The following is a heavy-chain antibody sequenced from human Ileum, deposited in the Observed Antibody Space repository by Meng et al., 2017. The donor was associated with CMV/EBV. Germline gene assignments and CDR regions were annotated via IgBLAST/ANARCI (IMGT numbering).Heavy chain of an antibody. V-gene: IGHV4-34*01. CDR3: AKGGAYNRDY. CDR2: ISQVGIT. J-gene: IGHJ4*02. D-gene: IGHD3-10*01. Sequence: LTCVVHGVSFSGSYWSWTRQSPGKGLEWIGEISQVGITKYNPSLKSRVTISGDVSKNQLSLKLTSVTAADTAVHYCAKGGAYNRDYWGQGTLVTVSS. CDR1: GVSFSGSY.